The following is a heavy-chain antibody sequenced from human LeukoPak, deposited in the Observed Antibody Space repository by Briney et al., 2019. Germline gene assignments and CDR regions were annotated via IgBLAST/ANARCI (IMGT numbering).Heavy chain of an antibody. J-gene: IGHJ4*02. D-gene: IGHD3-10*01. Sequence: PGRSLRLSCAASGFTFSSYAMHWVRQAPGKGLEWVAVISYDGSNKYYADSVKGRFTISRDNSKNTLYLQMNSLRAEDTAVYYCARGEVNYFCSGRLGARFDYWGQGNLVTVSS. V-gene: IGHV3-30*04. CDR1: GFTFSSYA. CDR2: ISYDGSNK. CDR3: ARGEVNYFCSGRLGARFDY.